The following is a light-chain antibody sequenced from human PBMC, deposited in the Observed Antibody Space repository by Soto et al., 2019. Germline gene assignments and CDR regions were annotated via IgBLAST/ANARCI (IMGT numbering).Light chain of an antibody. CDR3: QSYDSSLSGWV. CDR1: SSNIGAGYD. J-gene: IGLJ3*02. V-gene: IGLV1-40*01. CDR2: GNS. Sequence: QSVLTQPPSVSGAPGQRVTISCTGSSSNIGAGYDVHWYQQLPGTAPKLLIYGNSNRPSGVPDRFSGSKSGTSASLAITGLQAENEADYSCQSYDSSLSGWVFGGGTKQTVL.